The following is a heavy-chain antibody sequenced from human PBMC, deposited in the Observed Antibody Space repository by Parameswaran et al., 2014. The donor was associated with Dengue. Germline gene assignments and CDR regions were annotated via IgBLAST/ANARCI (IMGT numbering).Heavy chain of an antibody. V-gene: IGHV3-21*01. D-gene: IGHD4-17*01. CDR3: ARVLRLTVTPERYFDD. Sequence: GSLRLSCAASGFSFSSYAMNWVRQAPGRGLEWVSSLSMSSTYTYYADSVKGRFTISRENAKNSLYLQMNSLRAEDTAIYYCARVLRLTVTPERYFDDWGQGTLVTVSS. CDR1: GFSFSSYA. J-gene: IGHJ4*02. CDR2: LSMSSTYT.